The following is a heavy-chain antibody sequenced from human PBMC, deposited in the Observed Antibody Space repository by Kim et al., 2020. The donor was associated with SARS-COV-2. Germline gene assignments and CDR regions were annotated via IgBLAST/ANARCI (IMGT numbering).Heavy chain of an antibody. CDR3: AKGPFWALLWFGDYGMDV. D-gene: IGHD3-10*01. Sequence: GGSLRLSCAASGFTFSSYGMHWVRQAPGKGLEWVAVISYDGSNKYYADSVKGRFTISRDNSKNTLYLQMNSLRAEDTAVYYCAKGPFWALLWFGDYGMDV. CDR1: GFTFSSYG. V-gene: IGHV3-30*18. CDR2: ISYDGSNK. J-gene: IGHJ6*01.